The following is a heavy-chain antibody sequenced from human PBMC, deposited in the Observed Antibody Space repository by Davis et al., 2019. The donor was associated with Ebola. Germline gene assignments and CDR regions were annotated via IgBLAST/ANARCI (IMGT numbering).Heavy chain of an antibody. CDR3: AGHEYSYGSPGAFDI. D-gene: IGHD5-18*01. CDR2: INPGGGST. Sequence: ASVKVSCKASGHTFNAYYMHWVRQAPGQGLEWMGIINPGGGSTAYPQKFQGRVTMTRDTSTSTDYLELSSLRSEDTAVYYCAGHEYSYGSPGAFDIWGQGTMVTVSS. V-gene: IGHV1-46*02. CDR1: GHTFNAYY. J-gene: IGHJ3*02.